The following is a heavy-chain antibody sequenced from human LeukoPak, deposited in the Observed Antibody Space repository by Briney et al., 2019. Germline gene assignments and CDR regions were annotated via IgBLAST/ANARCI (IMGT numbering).Heavy chain of an antibody. D-gene: IGHD3-22*01. V-gene: IGHV3-11*01. Sequence: PWGSLRLSCAASGFTFSDYYMSWIRQAPGKGLEWVSYISSSGSSIYYADSVKGRFTISRDNAKNSLYLQMNSLRAEDTAVYYCARDGEFYYDSSSYWGQGSLVTVSS. CDR1: GFTFSDYY. J-gene: IGHJ4*02. CDR3: ARDGEFYYDSSSY. CDR2: ISSSGSSI.